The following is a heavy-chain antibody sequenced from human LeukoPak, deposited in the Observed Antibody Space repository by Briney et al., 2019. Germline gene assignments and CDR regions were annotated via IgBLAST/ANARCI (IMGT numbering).Heavy chain of an antibody. CDR3: ARDGGNSITNYYYGMDV. V-gene: IGHV4-31*03. J-gene: IGHJ6*02. CDR1: GGSISSGGYY. D-gene: IGHD4-23*01. Sequence: SQTLSLTCTVSGGSISSGGYYWSWIRQHPGKGLEWIGYIYYSGSTYYNPSLKSRVTISVDTSKNQFSLKLSSVTAADTAVYYCARDGGNSITNYYYGMDVWGQGTTVTVSS. CDR2: IYYSGST.